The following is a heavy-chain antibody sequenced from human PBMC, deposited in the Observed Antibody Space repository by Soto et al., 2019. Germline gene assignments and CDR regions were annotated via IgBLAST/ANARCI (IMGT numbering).Heavy chain of an antibody. CDR3: AKDHWGSY. CDR1: GITFSTYA. CDR2: ISTSGGNT. V-gene: IGHV3-23*01. Sequence: GSLRLSCAASGITFSTYAMSWVRQAPGKGLEWVSAISTSGGNTFYAVSVKGRFTITRDNSKNTLYLQMNSLRTEDTAVYYCAKDHWGSYSGQGTLVTVS. D-gene: IGHD3-16*01. J-gene: IGHJ4*02.